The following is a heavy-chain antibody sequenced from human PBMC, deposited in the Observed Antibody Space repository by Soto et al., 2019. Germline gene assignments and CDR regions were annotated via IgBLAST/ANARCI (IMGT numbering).Heavy chain of an antibody. J-gene: IGHJ4*02. V-gene: IGHV1-18*01. CDR3: ARDRVGRAAAGPDFFDY. CDR1: GYTFTSYG. CDR2: ISAYNGNT. Sequence: ASVKVSFKASGYTFTSYGISWVRQAPGQGLEWMGWISAYNGNTNYAQKLQGRVTMTTDTSTSTAYMELRSLRSDDTAVYYCARDRVGRAAAGPDFFDYWGQGTLVTVSS. D-gene: IGHD6-13*01.